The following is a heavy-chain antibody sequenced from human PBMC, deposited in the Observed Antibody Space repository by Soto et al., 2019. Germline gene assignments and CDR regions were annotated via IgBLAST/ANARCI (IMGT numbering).Heavy chain of an antibody. CDR3: ARDWSYYYGSGSYTPTYYYYGMDV. V-gene: IGHV1-18*01. CDR2: ISAYNGNT. J-gene: IGHJ6*02. CDR1: GYTFTSYG. D-gene: IGHD3-10*01. Sequence: ASVKVSCKASGYTFTSYGISWVRQAPGQGLEWMGWISAYNGNTNYAQKLQGRVTMTTDTSTSTAYMELRSLRSDDTAVYYCARDWSYYYGSGSYTPTYYYYGMDVWGQGTTVTVSS.